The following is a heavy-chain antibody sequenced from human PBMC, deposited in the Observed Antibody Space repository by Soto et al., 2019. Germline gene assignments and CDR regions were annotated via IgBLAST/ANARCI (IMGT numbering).Heavy chain of an antibody. D-gene: IGHD6-13*01. CDR2: IYYSGST. J-gene: IGHJ3*02. CDR3: ARGEQQFAFDI. Sequence: SETLSLTCAVYGGSFSGYYWSWIRQPPGKGLEWIGYIYYSGSTNYNPSLKSRVTISVDTSKNQFSLKLSPVTAADTAVYYCARGEQQFAFDIWGLGTMVTVSS. V-gene: IGHV4-59*01. CDR1: GGSFSGYY.